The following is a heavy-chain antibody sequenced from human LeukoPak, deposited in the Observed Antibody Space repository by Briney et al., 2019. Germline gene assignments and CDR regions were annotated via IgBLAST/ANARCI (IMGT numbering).Heavy chain of an antibody. CDR3: ARPPRFSLRYCSGGSCGWYFDL. V-gene: IGHV4-39*07. D-gene: IGHD2-15*01. Sequence: PSETLSLTCTVSGGSISSSSYYWGWIRQPPGKGLEWIGSIYYSGSTYYNPSLKSRVTISVDTSKNQFSLKLSSVTAADTAVYYCARPPRFSLRYCSGGSCGWYFDLWGRGTLVTVSS. J-gene: IGHJ2*01. CDR1: GGSISSSSYY. CDR2: IYYSGST.